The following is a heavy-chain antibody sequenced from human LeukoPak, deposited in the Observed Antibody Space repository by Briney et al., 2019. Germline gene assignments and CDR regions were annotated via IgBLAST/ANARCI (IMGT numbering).Heavy chain of an antibody. CDR1: GFTFSSYS. Sequence: TGGSLRLSCAASGFTFSSYSMNWVRQAPGKGLEWVSSISSSGSYIYYADSVKGRFTISRDNAKNSLYLQMNSLRAEDTAVYYCARDLIVGGDYWGQGTLVTVSS. V-gene: IGHV3-21*01. J-gene: IGHJ4*02. D-gene: IGHD1-26*01. CDR3: ARDLIVGGDY. CDR2: ISSSGSYI.